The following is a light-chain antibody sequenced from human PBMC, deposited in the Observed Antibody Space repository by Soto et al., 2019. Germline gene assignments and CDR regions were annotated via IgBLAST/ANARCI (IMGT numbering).Light chain of an antibody. Sequence: DIVMTQSPLSLPVTPGEPASISCRSSQSLLHSNGYSSLDWYLQKPGQSPQLLIYLGSNRASGVPDRFSGSGSGTDFTLKISRVEAEDVGVYYCMQALQTPRTFGLGTKVEIK. CDR3: MQALQTPRT. V-gene: IGKV2-28*01. J-gene: IGKJ1*01. CDR2: LGS. CDR1: QSLLHSNGYSS.